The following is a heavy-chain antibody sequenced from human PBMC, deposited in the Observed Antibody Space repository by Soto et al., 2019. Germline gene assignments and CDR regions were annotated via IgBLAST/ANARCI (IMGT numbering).Heavy chain of an antibody. CDR3: AKGSSAMPEGKFFDP. CDR1: GFTFSSFA. Sequence: EGQVSESGGGLVQPGESLRLSCTASGFTFSSFAMSWVRQAPGRGLEWVSSITGGGISTYFADSVKSRFTISRDNSKKTLELQMDSLKGEDTATYYCAKGSSAMPEGKFFDPWGPGTLVTVSP. J-gene: IGHJ5*02. CDR2: ITGGGIST. D-gene: IGHD2-2*01. V-gene: IGHV3-23*01.